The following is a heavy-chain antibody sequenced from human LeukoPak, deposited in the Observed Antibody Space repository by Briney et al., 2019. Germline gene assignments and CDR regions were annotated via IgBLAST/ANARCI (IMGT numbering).Heavy chain of an antibody. J-gene: IGHJ4*02. CDR1: GFTFSSYA. Sequence: GGSLRLSCAASGFTFSSYAMSWVRQAPGKGLEWVSAISGSGGSTYYADSVKGRFTISRDNSKNTLYLQMNSLRAEDTAVYYCARSDSSGYMFFDYWGQGTLVTVSS. CDR3: ARSDSSGYMFFDY. CDR2: ISGSGGST. V-gene: IGHV3-23*01. D-gene: IGHD3-22*01.